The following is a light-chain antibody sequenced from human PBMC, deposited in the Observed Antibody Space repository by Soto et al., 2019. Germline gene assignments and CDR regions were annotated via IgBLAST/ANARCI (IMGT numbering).Light chain of an antibody. CDR1: QPVSSSY. V-gene: IGKV3-20*01. Sequence: EIVLKQAPANLSLSPGERATLSCRASQPVSSSYLAWYYQKPGQAPRLLIYATSRRATDIPDRFSGSGSVTDFTLTISRLEPEDFAVFYFQQCGSSPYTFGQGTKLDIK. CDR2: ATS. J-gene: IGKJ2*01. CDR3: QQCGSSPYT.